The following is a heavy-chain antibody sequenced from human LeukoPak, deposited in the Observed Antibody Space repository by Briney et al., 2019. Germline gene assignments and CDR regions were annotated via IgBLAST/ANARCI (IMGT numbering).Heavy chain of an antibody. CDR3: AREHRAVIVG. J-gene: IGHJ4*02. D-gene: IGHD3-22*01. V-gene: IGHV4-34*01. CDR2: INHSGST. CDR1: GGSFSGYY. Sequence: SETLSLTCAVYGGSFSGYYWSWIRQPPGKGLEWIGEINHSGSTNYNPSLKSRVTISVDTSKNQFSLKLSSVTAADTAVYYCAREHRAVIVGWGQGTLVTVSS.